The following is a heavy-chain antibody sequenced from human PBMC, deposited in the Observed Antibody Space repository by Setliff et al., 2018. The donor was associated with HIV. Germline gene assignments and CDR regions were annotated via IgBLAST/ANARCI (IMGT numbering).Heavy chain of an antibody. CDR1: GFTFTRYY. V-gene: IGHV1-46*01. CDR3: ARAIEAGTIDY. J-gene: IGHJ4*02. Sequence: ASVKVSCKASGFTFTRYYMHWVRQAPGQGLEWMGIINPSGDSTTYAQKFQGRVTMTRDTSTSTVYMELSSLRSEDTAVYFCARAIEAGTIDYWGQGTRVTVSS. CDR2: INPSGDST. D-gene: IGHD1-1*01.